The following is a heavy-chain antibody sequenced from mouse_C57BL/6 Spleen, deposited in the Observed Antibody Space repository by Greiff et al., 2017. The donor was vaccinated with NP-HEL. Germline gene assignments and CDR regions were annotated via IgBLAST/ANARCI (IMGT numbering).Heavy chain of an antibody. V-gene: IGHV2-6*01. CDR1: GFSLTSYG. J-gene: IGHJ3*01. CDR2: IWGVGST. CDR3: ASESDGSLAY. Sequence: VQLQQSGPGLVAPSQSLSITCTVSGFSLTSYGVDWVRQSPGKGLEWLGVIWGVGSTNYNSALKSRLSISKDNSKSQVFLKMNSLQTDDTATYYCASESDGSLAYWGQGTLVTVSA. D-gene: IGHD2-3*01.